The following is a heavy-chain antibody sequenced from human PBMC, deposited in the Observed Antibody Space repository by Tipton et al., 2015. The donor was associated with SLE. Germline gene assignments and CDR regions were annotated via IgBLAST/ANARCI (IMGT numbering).Heavy chain of an antibody. J-gene: IGHJ6*03. V-gene: IGHV4-31*03. D-gene: IGHD7-27*01. CDR2: TYYTGST. CDR1: GDSMNNDGHY. CDR3: ARGRGPNWGALNYYYYMDV. Sequence: TLSLTCTVSGDSMNNDGHYWTWIRQHPGEDLEWIGYTYYTGSTYYNPSLNPSLRSRVTMSVDTSKNQFSLRVTSVTAADTAVYYCARGRGPNWGALNYYYYMDVWGKGTTVTVSS.